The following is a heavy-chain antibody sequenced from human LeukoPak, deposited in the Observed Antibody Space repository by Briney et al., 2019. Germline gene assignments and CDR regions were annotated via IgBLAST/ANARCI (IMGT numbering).Heavy chain of an antibody. CDR2: IYSGGST. CDR1: GFTVSSNY. D-gene: IGHD1-26*01. J-gene: IGHJ3*01. CDR3: ASFTSPVGASLVFEL. Sequence: GGPLRLSCAASGFTVSSNYMSWVRQAPGKGLEWVSVIYSGGSTYYADSVKGRFTISRDNSKNTLYLQMNSLRAEDTAVYYCASFTSPVGASLVFELWGQGTMVTVSS. V-gene: IGHV3-53*01.